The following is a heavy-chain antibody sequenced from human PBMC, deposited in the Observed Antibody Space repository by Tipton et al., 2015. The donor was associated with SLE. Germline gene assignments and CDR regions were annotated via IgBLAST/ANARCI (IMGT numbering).Heavy chain of an antibody. Sequence: VQLVQSGAEVKKPGESLKISCKGSGYSFTNYWIGWVRQLPGKGLEWMGVIYPADSDTRYSPSFQGHVTISADTSSDTAYLQWSGLKASDSAMYYCARRPSGYFPFETWGQGTLVTVSS. J-gene: IGHJ5*02. V-gene: IGHV5-51*03. CDR1: GYSFTNYW. CDR2: IYPADSDT. CDR3: ARRPSGYFPFET. D-gene: IGHD5-12*01.